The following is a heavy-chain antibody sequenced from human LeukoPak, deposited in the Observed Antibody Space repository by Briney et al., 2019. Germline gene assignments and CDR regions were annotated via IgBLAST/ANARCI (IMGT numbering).Heavy chain of an antibody. J-gene: IGHJ3*02. D-gene: IGHD3-3*01. CDR3: ARVPRPRGVVIISSGAFDI. CDR1: GYTFTSYG. CDR2: ISAYNGNT. Sequence: ASVKVSCKASGYTFTSYGISWVRQAPGQGLEWMGWISAYNGNTNYAQKLQGSVTMTTDTSTSTAYMELRSLRSDDTAVYYCARVPRPRGVVIISSGAFDIWGQGTMVTVSS. V-gene: IGHV1-18*01.